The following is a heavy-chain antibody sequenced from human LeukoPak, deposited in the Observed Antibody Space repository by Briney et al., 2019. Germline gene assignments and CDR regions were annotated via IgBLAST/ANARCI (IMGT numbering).Heavy chain of an antibody. V-gene: IGHV3-64*01. CDR1: GFTFSSYA. CDR2: ISSNGGST. J-gene: IGHJ4*02. CDR3: ARVHSSVIWGSIDY. Sequence: GGSLRLSCAASGFTFSSYAMYWVRQAPGRGLEYVSAISSNGGSTYYANSVKGRFTISRDNSKNTLYLQMGSLRAEDMAVYFCARVHSSVIWGSIDYWGQGTLVTVSS. D-gene: IGHD3-16*01.